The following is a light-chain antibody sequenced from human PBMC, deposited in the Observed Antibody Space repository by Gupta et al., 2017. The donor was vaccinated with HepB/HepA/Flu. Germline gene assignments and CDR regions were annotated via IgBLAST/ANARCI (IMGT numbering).Light chain of an antibody. V-gene: IGKV3-20*01. Sequence: IVLTQYPGTLSLSPGERATLSCRASKSVSTAYLAWYQQKPGQATILLIHSASSRATGVPNRFSGSGSGTYFPLTINRLDPEDFAVYYCQQYDGSSFTFGQGTKLDIK. J-gene: IGKJ2*01. CDR2: SAS. CDR1: KSVSTAY. CDR3: QQYDGSSFT.